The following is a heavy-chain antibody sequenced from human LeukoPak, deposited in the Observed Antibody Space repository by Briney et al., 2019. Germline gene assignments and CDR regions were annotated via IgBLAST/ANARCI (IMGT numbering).Heavy chain of an antibody. CDR1: GFTFSSYA. Sequence: GGSLRLSCAASGFTFSSYAMSWVRQAPGKGLEWVSAISGSGGSTYYADSVKGRFTISRDNSKDTLYLQMNSLRDEDTALYYCARHIVVVAAPDAFDLWGQGTMVTVSS. J-gene: IGHJ3*01. V-gene: IGHV3-23*01. D-gene: IGHD2-21*02. CDR2: ISGSGGST. CDR3: ARHIVVVAAPDAFDL.